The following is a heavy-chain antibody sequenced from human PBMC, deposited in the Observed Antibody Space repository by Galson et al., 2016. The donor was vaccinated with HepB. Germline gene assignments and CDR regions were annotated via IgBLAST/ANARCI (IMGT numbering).Heavy chain of an antibody. CDR3: GKYEFDY. V-gene: IGHV3-64D*09. CDR1: GFSFSSYV. Sequence: SLRLSCAASGFSFSSYVMFWVRQAPGKGLEFVSAIGSDGRSTHYADSLRGRLTVSRDNSKNMLYLQMSGLRAEDTAVYYCGKYEFDYWGQGTLVTVSS. J-gene: IGHJ4*02. CDR2: IGSDGRST. D-gene: IGHD3-3*01.